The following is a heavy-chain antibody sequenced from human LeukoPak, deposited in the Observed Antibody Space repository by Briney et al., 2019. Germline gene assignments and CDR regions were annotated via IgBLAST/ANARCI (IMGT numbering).Heavy chain of an antibody. J-gene: IGHJ6*02. V-gene: IGHV4-31*03. CDR2: IYYSGST. D-gene: IGHD3-10*01. CDR1: GGSISSGGYY. Sequence: PSQTLSLTCTVSGGSISSGGYYWSWIRQHPGKGLEWIGYIYYSGSTYYNPSLKSRVTISVDTSKNQFSLKLSSVTAADTAVYYCAGRTGAAYGSGVYGMDVWGQGTTVTVSS. CDR3: AGRTGAAYGSGVYGMDV.